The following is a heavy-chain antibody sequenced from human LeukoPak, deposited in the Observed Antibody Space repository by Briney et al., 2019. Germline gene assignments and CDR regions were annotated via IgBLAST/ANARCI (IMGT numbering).Heavy chain of an antibody. CDR3: ARAVSDWPPYIDY. CDR1: GYTFTGFY. V-gene: IGHV1-18*01. J-gene: IGHJ4*02. D-gene: IGHD3-9*01. CDR2: ISAYNGKT. Sequence: ASVKVSCKASGYTFTGFYFTWVRQAPGQGLEWLGWISAYNGKTDYAQKVQGRVIMTTETSTSTASMELRSLTYDDTAVYWCARAVSDWPPYIDYWGQGTLVTVSS.